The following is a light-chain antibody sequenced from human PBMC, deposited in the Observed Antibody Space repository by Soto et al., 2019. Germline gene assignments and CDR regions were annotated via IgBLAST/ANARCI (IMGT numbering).Light chain of an antibody. CDR1: QSVSSY. J-gene: IGKJ5*01. CDR3: QQYGSSPLIS. CDR2: DAS. Sequence: IVLTQAPATLSLSPGERATLSCRASQSVSSYLAWYQQRPGQAPRLLIYDASNRATGIPARFSGSGSGTDFTLTISSLQSEDFAVYYCQQYGSSPLISFGQGTRLEI. V-gene: IGKV3-11*01.